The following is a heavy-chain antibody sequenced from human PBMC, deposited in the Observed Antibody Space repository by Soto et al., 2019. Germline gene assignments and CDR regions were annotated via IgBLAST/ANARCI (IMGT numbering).Heavy chain of an antibody. CDR1: GGSISSYY. J-gene: IGHJ4*02. CDR2: IYYSGST. D-gene: IGHD1-1*01. V-gene: IGHV4-59*01. Sequence: PSETLSVTCTVAGGSISSYYWSWIRQPPGKGLEWIGYIYYSGSTNYNPSLKSRVTISVDTSKNQFSLKLSSVTAADTAVYYCARDEYNFGIDYWGQGTLVTVSS. CDR3: ARDEYNFGIDY.